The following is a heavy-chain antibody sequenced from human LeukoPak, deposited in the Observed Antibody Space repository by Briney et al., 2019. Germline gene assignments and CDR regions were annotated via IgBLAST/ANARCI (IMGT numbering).Heavy chain of an antibody. D-gene: IGHD3-16*01. CDR1: GFTFSSYA. J-gene: IGHJ4*02. CDR2: ISYDGSNK. V-gene: IGHV3-30*04. CDR3: VRDIEGEGYFDY. Sequence: GGSLRLSCAASGFTFSSYAMHWVRQAPGKGLQWVAVISYDGSNKYYADSVKSRFTISRDNSKNTLYLQMNSLRAEDTAVYYCVRDIEGEGYFDYWGQGTLVTVSS.